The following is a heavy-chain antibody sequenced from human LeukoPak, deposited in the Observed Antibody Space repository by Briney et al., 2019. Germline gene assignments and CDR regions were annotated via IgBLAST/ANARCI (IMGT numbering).Heavy chain of an antibody. CDR2: ISGSGGST. CDR3: AKEVHYYDSSGFDY. J-gene: IGHJ4*02. CDR1: GFTFSSYA. Sequence: GGSLRLSCAASGFTFSSYAMSGVRQAPGEGLEWVSAISGSGGSTYYADSVKGRFTISRDNSKNTLYLQMNSLRAEDTAVYYCAKEVHYYDSSGFDYWGQGTLVTVSS. V-gene: IGHV3-23*01. D-gene: IGHD3-22*01.